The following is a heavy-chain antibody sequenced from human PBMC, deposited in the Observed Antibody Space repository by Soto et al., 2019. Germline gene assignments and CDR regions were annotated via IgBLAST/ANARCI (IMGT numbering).Heavy chain of an antibody. CDR3: ASGSQEYSSGWYKNDY. D-gene: IGHD6-19*01. Sequence: ASVKVSCKASGYTFTSYGISWVRQAPGQGLEWMGWISAYNGNTNYAQKLQGRVTMTTDTSTSTAYMELRSLRSDDTAVYYCASGSQEYSSGWYKNDYWGQGTLVTVSS. V-gene: IGHV1-18*01. CDR2: ISAYNGNT. CDR1: GYTFTSYG. J-gene: IGHJ4*02.